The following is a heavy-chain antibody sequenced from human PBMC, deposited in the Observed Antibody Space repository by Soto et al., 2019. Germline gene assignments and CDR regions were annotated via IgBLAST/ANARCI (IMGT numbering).Heavy chain of an antibody. V-gene: IGHV3-23*01. D-gene: IGHD5-18*01. CDR3: AKDGYTYGQPDY. J-gene: IGHJ4*02. Sequence: EVQLLESGGGLVQPGGSLRLSCAASGLIFSDYAMTWVRQAPGKGLEWVSAISGSAGSTYYADSVKGRFTISRDNSKNTLYLQMNSLRAEDTAVYYCAKDGYTYGQPDYWGQGTLVTVSS. CDR2: ISGSAGST. CDR1: GLIFSDYA.